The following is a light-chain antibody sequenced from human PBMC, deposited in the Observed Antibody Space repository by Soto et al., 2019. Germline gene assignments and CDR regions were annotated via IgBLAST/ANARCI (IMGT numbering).Light chain of an antibody. CDR1: QSVRSDY. V-gene: IGKV3-20*01. CDR2: GAS. CDR3: QQYGSSPRT. Sequence: EIVVTQSPATLSSFPGDRVTLSCRASQSVRSDYLAWYQQKPGQAPRLHIYGASTRATGIPDRFTGSGSGTDFTLTISRLEPEDFAVYYCQQYGSSPRTFGQGTKVDIK. J-gene: IGKJ1*01.